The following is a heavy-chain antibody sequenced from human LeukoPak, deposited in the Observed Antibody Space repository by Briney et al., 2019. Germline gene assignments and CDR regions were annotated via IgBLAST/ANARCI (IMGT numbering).Heavy chain of an antibody. Sequence: GGSLRLSCTASGFRFSNYAMNWVRQAPGKGLEWVPYISTTSGAIYYADSVKGRFTMSRDNAKDSVNLQMNGLRADDTAVYYCATDQFSAWGQGTLVTVSS. V-gene: IGHV3-48*01. J-gene: IGHJ5*02. D-gene: IGHD5-24*01. CDR1: GFRFSNYA. CDR2: ISTTSGAI. CDR3: ATDQFSA.